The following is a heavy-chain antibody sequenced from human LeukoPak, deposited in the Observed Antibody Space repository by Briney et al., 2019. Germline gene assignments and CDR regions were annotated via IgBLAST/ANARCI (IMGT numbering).Heavy chain of an antibody. Sequence: PSETLSLTCTVSGDSISSYYWNWIRQPPGKGLEWIGYIFYSVNTNYNPSLKSRATISVDTSKNQFSLKLSSVTAADTAVYYCARETPDVSLFDYWGPGTLVTVSS. J-gene: IGHJ4*02. CDR2: IFYSVNT. CDR3: ARETPDVSLFDY. V-gene: IGHV4-59*01. D-gene: IGHD5/OR15-5a*01. CDR1: GDSISSYY.